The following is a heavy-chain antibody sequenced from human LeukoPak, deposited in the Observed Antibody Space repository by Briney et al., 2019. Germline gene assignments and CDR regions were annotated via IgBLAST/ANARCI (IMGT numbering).Heavy chain of an antibody. CDR2: ISGSGGST. Sequence: GGSLRLSCAASGFTFSSYAMSWVRQAPGKGLECFSAISGSGGSTYYADSVKGRFTISRDNSKDTLYLQMNSLRAEDTAVYYCAKRDSSGYFYFDSWGQGTLVTVSS. CDR3: AKRDSSGYFYFDS. CDR1: GFTFSSYA. V-gene: IGHV3-23*01. D-gene: IGHD3-22*01. J-gene: IGHJ4*02.